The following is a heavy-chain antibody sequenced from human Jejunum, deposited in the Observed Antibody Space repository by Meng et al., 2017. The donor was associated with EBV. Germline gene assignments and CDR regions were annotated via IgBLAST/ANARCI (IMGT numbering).Heavy chain of an antibody. V-gene: IGHV1-8*01. Sequence: QTGAHVKTLRAPLKYSLKASGYTLTSHDISWVRQATGQGHEYMGWMSPDNGDTGYAQNFQGRLTMTGDTSISTAYMELSSLTSDDTAVYYCARGDGYNLYWGQGTLVTVSS. D-gene: IGHD5-24*01. CDR2: MSPDNGDT. CDR3: ARGDGYNLY. J-gene: IGHJ4*02. CDR1: GYTLTSHD.